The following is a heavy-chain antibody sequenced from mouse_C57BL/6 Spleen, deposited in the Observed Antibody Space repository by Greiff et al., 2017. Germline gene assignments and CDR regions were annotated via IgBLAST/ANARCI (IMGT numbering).Heavy chain of an antibody. Sequence: QVHVKQSGAELVRPGASVTLSCKASGYTFTDYEMHWVKQTPVHGLEWIGAIDPETGGTAYNQKFKGKAILTADKSSSTAYMELRSLTSEDSAVYYCTRRRVNYSNYVFAYWGQGTLVTVSA. J-gene: IGHJ3*01. V-gene: IGHV1-15*01. CDR1: GYTFTDYE. CDR3: TRRRVNYSNYVFAY. CDR2: IDPETGGT. D-gene: IGHD2-5*01.